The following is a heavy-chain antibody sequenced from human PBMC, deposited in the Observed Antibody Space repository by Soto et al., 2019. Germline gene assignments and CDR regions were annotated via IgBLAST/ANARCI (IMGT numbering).Heavy chain of an antibody. CDR3: ASAAPFNYGGNSGFDF. Sequence: LRLSCAASGFTFSNNWIHWVRQAPGKGLVWVSGIKSDGSSTTYADSVKGRFTISRDNAKNTLYLQMNSLRAEDTAVYYCASAAPFNYGGNSGFDFWGQGTLVTVSS. CDR1: GFTFSNNW. V-gene: IGHV3-74*03. CDR2: IKSDGSST. D-gene: IGHD4-17*01. J-gene: IGHJ4*02.